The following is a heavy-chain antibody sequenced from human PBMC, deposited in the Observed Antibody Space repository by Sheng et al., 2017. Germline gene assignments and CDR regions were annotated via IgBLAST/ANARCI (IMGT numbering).Heavy chain of an antibody. CDR2: ISGSGGST. Sequence: EVQLVESGGGLVQPGGTLRLSCAASGFTFSSYGMSWVRQAPGKGLEWVSAISGSGGSTYYADSVKGRFTISRDNSKNTLYLQMNSLRAEDTAVYYCAKGRAYCSGGSCEGHGFDPWGQGTLVTVSS. V-gene: IGHV3-23*04. J-gene: IGHJ5*02. D-gene: IGHD2-15*01. CDR1: GFTFSSYG. CDR3: AKGRAYCSGGSCEGHGFDP.